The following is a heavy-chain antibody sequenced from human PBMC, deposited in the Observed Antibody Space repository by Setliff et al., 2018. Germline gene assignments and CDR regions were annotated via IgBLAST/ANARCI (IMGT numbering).Heavy chain of an antibody. CDR3: ARASLGKFGSAVEYFHH. CDR2: ISDTSAFI. CDR1: GFTFSNYA. Sequence: GGSLRLSCAASGFTFSNYAMTWVRQAPGKGPEWVSSISDTSAFIYYADSVKGRFTISRDNAKNTLYLQMNSLRADDTAVYYCARASLGKFGSAVEYFHHWGQGTLVTVSS. J-gene: IGHJ1*01. V-gene: IGHV3-21*06. D-gene: IGHD2-15*01.